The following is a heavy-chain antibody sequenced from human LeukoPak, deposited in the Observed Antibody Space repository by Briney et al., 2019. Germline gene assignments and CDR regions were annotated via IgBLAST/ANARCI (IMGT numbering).Heavy chain of an antibody. CDR3: ARERGSGYDDAFDI. D-gene: IGHD3-22*01. CDR2: IYYSGST. J-gene: IGHJ3*02. Sequence: SETLSLTCTVSGGSISSYYWSWIRQPPGKGLEWIGYIYYSGSTNYNPSLKSRVTISVDTSKNQFSLKLSSVTAEDTAVYYCARERGSGYDDAFDIWGQGTMVTVSS. V-gene: IGHV4-59*01. CDR1: GGSISSYY.